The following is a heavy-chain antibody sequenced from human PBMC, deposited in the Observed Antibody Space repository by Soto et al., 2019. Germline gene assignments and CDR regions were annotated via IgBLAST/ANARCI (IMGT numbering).Heavy chain of an antibody. CDR3: ARSFGWYAIDQ. J-gene: IGHJ4*02. CDR1: GASISSEQS. Sequence: QMQLQESGPGLVKPSETLSLTCAVSGASISSEQSWSWVRQPPAQGLEWIGEIHHSRSTNNNPSLKSRVSMSVDKSKNQFALTLSSVTAADTAVYYCARSFGWYAIDQWGQGTLVIVSS. D-gene: IGHD6-19*01. CDR2: IHHSRST. V-gene: IGHV4-4*02.